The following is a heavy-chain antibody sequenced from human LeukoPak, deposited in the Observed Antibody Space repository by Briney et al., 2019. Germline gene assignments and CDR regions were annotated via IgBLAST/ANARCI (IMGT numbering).Heavy chain of an antibody. Sequence: GGSLRLSCAASGFTFSSYEMNWVRQAPGKGLEWVSYISSSGSTIYYADSVKGRFTISRDNAKNSLYLQMNSLGAEDTAVYYCAGGVAVSVVPAPDYWGQGTLVTVSS. D-gene: IGHD2-2*01. CDR3: AGGVAVSVVPAPDY. V-gene: IGHV3-48*03. J-gene: IGHJ4*02. CDR1: GFTFSSYE. CDR2: ISSSGSTI.